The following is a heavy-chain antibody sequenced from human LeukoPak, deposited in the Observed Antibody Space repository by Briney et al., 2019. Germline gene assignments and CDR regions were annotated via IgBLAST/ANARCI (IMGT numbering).Heavy chain of an antibody. CDR2: IHTSGST. CDR1: GGSITSYY. CDR3: ARPTARLGWFDP. V-gene: IGHV4-4*07. J-gene: IGHJ5*02. D-gene: IGHD6-6*01. Sequence: SETLSLTCTVSGGSITSYYWSGIRQPAGKGLEWIGRIHTSGSTNYNPSLKSRVTMSEDTSKNQSSLKLRSVTAADTAVYYSARPTARLGWFDPWGQGTLVTVSS.